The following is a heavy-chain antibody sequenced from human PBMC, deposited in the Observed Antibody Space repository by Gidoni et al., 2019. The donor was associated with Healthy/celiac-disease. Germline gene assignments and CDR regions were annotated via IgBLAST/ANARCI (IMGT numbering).Heavy chain of an antibody. Sequence: EVQLLESGGGLVQPGGSLRLSCAASGFTFSSYAMSWARQAPGKGLEWVSAISGSGGSTYYADSVKGRFTISRDNSKNTLYLQMNSLRAEDTAVYYCAKDILGDSSGYYRGLEAFDIWGQGTMVTVSS. J-gene: IGHJ3*02. CDR1: GFTFSSYA. V-gene: IGHV3-23*01. CDR2: ISGSGGST. D-gene: IGHD3-22*01. CDR3: AKDILGDSSGYYRGLEAFDI.